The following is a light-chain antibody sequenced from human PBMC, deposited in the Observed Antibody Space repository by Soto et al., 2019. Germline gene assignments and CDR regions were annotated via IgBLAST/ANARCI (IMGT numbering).Light chain of an antibody. V-gene: IGKV1-9*01. Sequence: IQLTQSSSSLSASVGDRVTITCRASQGISSYLTWYQQKPGKAPKVLIYVASTLQSGVPSRFSGNGSGTDVTLTISSLQPEDSATYYCQQLNSFPITFGQGTRVEI. CDR2: VAS. J-gene: IGKJ5*01. CDR3: QQLNSFPIT. CDR1: QGISSY.